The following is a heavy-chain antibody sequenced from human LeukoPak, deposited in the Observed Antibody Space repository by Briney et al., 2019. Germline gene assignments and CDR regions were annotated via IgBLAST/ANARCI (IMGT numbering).Heavy chain of an antibody. CDR1: GGSFSGYY. D-gene: IGHD2-8*01. J-gene: IGHJ4*02. V-gene: IGHV4-34*01. Sequence: SSETLSLTCAVYGGSFSGYYWSWIRQPPGKGLEWIGEINHSGSTNYNPSLKSRVTISVDTSKNQFSLKLSSVTAADTAVYYCARGADIVLMVYAAASSYFAYWGQGTLVTVSS. CDR2: INHSGST. CDR3: ARGADIVLMVYAAASSYFAY.